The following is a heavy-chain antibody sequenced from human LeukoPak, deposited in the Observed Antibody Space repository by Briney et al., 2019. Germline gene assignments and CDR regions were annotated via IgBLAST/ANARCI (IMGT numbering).Heavy chain of an antibody. Sequence: SETLSLTCTVSGGFMSSRSYYSAWIRQPPGKGLEWIGSIYYSGSTYYNPSLKSRVTISIDTSKNQFSLKLSSVTAADTAVYYCARHAMAPTQSMYVCGHGATGSVSS. D-gene: IGHD6-19*01. CDR3: ARHAMAPTQSMYV. CDR2: IYYSGST. J-gene: IGHJ6*02. V-gene: IGHV4-39*01. CDR1: GGFMSSRSYY.